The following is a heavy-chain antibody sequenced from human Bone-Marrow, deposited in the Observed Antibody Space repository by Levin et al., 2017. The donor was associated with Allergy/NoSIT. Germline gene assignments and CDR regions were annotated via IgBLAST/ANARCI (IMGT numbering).Heavy chain of an antibody. CDR1: GGSISGRSYY. Sequence: SETLSLTCTVSGGSISGRSYYWGWIRQPPGKGLEWIGSIYYSGSTYYNPSLKSRATISVDTSKNQFSLKLSSVTAADTAVYYCVRQTWGYYGAGRDYYCMDVWGKGTTVTVSS. J-gene: IGHJ6*03. CDR3: VRQTWGYYGAGRDYYCMDV. D-gene: IGHD3-10*01. CDR2: IYYSGST. V-gene: IGHV4-39*01.